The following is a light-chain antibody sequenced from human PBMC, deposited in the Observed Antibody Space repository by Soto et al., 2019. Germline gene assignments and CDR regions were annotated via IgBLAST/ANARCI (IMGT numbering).Light chain of an antibody. J-gene: IGLJ3*02. V-gene: IGLV1-40*01. CDR3: CSYAGSYTWV. CDR1: SSNFGAGYD. Sequence: QSVLTQPPSVSGAPGQTVTMSCTGSSSNFGAGYDVHWYQQLPGTAPKLLIYGSTNRPSGVPARFSGSKSGNTASLTISGLQAEDEADYYCCSYAGSYTWVFGGGTKLTVL. CDR2: GST.